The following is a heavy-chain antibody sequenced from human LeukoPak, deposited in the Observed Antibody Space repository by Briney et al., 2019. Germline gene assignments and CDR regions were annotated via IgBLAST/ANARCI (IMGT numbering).Heavy chain of an antibody. CDR2: ISYDGSNK. Sequence: GRSLRLSCAASGFTFSSYGMHWVRQAPGKGLEWVAVISYDGSNKYYADPVKGRFTISRDNSKNTLYLQMNSLRAEDTAVYYCAKDQFGYSSGWYYYGMDVWGQGTTVTVSS. V-gene: IGHV3-30*18. D-gene: IGHD6-19*01. CDR1: GFTFSSYG. CDR3: AKDQFGYSSGWYYYGMDV. J-gene: IGHJ6*02.